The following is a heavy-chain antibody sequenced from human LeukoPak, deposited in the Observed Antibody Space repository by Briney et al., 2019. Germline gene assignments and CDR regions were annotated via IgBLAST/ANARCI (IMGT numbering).Heavy chain of an antibody. J-gene: IGHJ4*02. D-gene: IGHD6-19*01. CDR1: GFTFSSYA. V-gene: IGHV3-30-3*01. CDR2: ISYDGSNK. Sequence: PGGSLRLSCAASGFTFSSYAIHWVRQAPGKGLEWVAFISYDGSNKYYADSVRGRFTISRDSSKNTLYLQMNSLRAEDTAVYYCARGSSGWSSNYWGQGTLVTVSS. CDR3: ARGSSGWSSNY.